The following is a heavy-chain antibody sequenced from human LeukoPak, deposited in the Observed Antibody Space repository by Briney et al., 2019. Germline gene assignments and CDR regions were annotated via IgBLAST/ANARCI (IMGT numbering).Heavy chain of an antibody. Sequence: SETLSLTCTVSGGSISSSSYYWGWIRQPPGKRLEWIGSIYYSGSTYYNPSLKSRVTISVDTSKNQFSLKLSSVTAADTAVYYCARADSSGYDNWFDPWGQGTLVTVSS. V-gene: IGHV4-39*01. CDR1: GGSISSSSYY. D-gene: IGHD3-22*01. J-gene: IGHJ5*02. CDR3: ARADSSGYDNWFDP. CDR2: IYYSGST.